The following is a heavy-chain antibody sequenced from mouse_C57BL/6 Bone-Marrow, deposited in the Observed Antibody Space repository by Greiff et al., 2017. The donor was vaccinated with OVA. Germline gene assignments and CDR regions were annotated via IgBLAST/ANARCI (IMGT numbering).Heavy chain of an antibody. J-gene: IGHJ2*01. V-gene: IGHV5-17*01. Sequence: DVQLQESGGGLVKPGGSLKLSCAASGFTFSDYGMHWVRQAPEQGLEWVAYISSGSSTIYYADTVKGRFTISRDKAKNTLFLQMTSLRSEDTAMYYCARSKGGFDYWGQGTTLTVSS. CDR1: GFTFSDYG. CDR2: ISSGSSTI. CDR3: ARSKGGFDY.